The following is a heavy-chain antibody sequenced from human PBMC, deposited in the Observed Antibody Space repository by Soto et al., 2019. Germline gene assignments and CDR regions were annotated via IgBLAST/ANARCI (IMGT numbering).Heavy chain of an antibody. D-gene: IGHD1-7*01. J-gene: IGHJ4*02. CDR3: ARDFNYVLDY. V-gene: IGHV4-31*03. CDR1: GGSISSGDYY. CDR2: IYYSGST. Sequence: PSETLSLTCTVSGGSISSGDYYWSWIRQVPGKGLEWIGYIYYSGSTYYNPSLKSRVTMSVNTSKNQFSLKLSSVTAAATSMYYCARDFNYVLDYWGPGTRVTACS.